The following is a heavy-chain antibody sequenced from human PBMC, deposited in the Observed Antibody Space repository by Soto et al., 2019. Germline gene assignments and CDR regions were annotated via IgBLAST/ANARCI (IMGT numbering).Heavy chain of an antibody. J-gene: IGHJ1*01. Sequence: EVRLVESGGGLVQPGGSLRLSCAASGFTFSSYSMNWVRQAPGKGLEWVSYISSSSSSIYYADSVKGRFTISRDNAKNSLYLQMNSLRAEDTAVYYCARNDYGDYGYFQHWGQGTLVTVSS. CDR3: ARNDYGDYGYFQH. CDR1: GFTFSSYS. V-gene: IGHV3-48*01. CDR2: ISSSSSSI. D-gene: IGHD4-17*01.